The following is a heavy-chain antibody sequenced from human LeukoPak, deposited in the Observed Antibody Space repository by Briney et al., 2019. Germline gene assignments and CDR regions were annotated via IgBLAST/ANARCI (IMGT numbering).Heavy chain of an antibody. Sequence: PSETLSLTCAVYGGSFSGYYWSWIRQPPGKGLEWIGEINHSGSTNYNPSLKSRVTISVDTSKNQFSLKLSSVTAADTAVYYCARHYGAYEIFDYWGQGTLVTVSS. CDR2: INHSGST. CDR3: ARHYGAYEIFDY. J-gene: IGHJ4*02. D-gene: IGHD4-17*01. CDR1: GGSFSGYY. V-gene: IGHV4-34*01.